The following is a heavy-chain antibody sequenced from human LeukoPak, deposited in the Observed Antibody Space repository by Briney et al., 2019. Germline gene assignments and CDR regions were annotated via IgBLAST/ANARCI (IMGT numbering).Heavy chain of an antibody. Sequence: KPSETLSLTCTVSGXSISSTSYYWGWIRQSPGKGLEWIRSVYYTGSTQDNPSLKGRVTISEDTSKNQFSLKLTSVTAEDTAVYYCARQLGDGYNLVYWFDPWGQGTLVTVSS. CDR3: ARQLGDGYNLVYWFDP. J-gene: IGHJ5*02. CDR1: GXSISSTSYY. CDR2: VYYTGST. V-gene: IGHV4-39*01. D-gene: IGHD5-24*01.